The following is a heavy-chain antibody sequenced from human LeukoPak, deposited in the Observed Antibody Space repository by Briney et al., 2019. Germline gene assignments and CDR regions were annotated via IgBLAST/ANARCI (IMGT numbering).Heavy chain of an antibody. J-gene: IGHJ4*02. CDR2: VHAGDSDT. D-gene: IGHD2-8*01. CDR1: GYTFTSYW. V-gene: IGHV5-51*01. CDR3: ARQGYCAYGRCTPEVGY. Sequence: GESLKISCKGSGYTFTSYWIGWVRQLPGKGLEWMGSVHAGDSDTRYSPSFQGHVTFSADKSISTAYLQWSSLKASDTAIYYCARQGYCAYGRCTPEVGYWGQGTLVTVSS.